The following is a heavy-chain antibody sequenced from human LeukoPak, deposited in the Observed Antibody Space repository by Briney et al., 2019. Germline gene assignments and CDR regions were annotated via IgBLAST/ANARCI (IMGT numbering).Heavy chain of an antibody. J-gene: IGHJ3*02. CDR2: IYYSGST. CDR3: ARVDCSGGSCYWSGDHAFDI. D-gene: IGHD2-15*01. Sequence: SETLSLTCTVSGGSISSYYWSWIRQPPGKGLEWIGYIYYSGSTNYNPSLKSRVTISVDTSKNQFSLKLSSVTAADTAVYYCARVDCSGGSCYWSGDHAFDIWGQGTMVTVSS. CDR1: GGSISSYY. V-gene: IGHV4-59*01.